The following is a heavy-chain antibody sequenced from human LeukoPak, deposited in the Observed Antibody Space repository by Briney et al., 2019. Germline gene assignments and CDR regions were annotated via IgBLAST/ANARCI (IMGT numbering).Heavy chain of an antibody. D-gene: IGHD4-17*01. J-gene: IGHJ4*02. V-gene: IGHV3-15*01. CDR2: IKSKTDGGTT. CDR3: TTGRYGDYEDAIDY. CDR1: GFTFDDYG. Sequence: GSLRLSCAASGFTFDDYGMSWVRQAPGKGLEWVGRIKSKTDGGTTDYAAPVKGRFTISRDDSKNTLYLQMNSLKTEDTAVYYCTTGRYGDYEDAIDYRGQGTLVTVSS.